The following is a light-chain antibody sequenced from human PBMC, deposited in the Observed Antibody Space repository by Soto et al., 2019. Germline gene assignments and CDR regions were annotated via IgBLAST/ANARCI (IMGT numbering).Light chain of an antibody. CDR3: LQYGDSPRT. V-gene: IGKV3-15*01. CDR2: GAY. CDR1: QSVSSD. J-gene: IGKJ1*01. Sequence: EKGMSQSPATLSVSPGERATLSCRASQSVSSDLAWYQQKPGQAPRLLIYGAYTRATGVPARFSGSGSGTDFTLTISSLEPEDFAVYYCLQYGDSPRTVGQGTIVDVK.